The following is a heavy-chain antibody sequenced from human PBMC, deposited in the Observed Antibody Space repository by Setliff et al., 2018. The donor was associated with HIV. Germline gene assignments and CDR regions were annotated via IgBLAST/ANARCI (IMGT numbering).Heavy chain of an antibody. CDR3: ATRGRDLGFDY. CDR1: GYTFTNLG. J-gene: IGHJ4*02. V-gene: IGHV1-69*10. D-gene: IGHD1-1*01. CDR2: IIPMLGIT. Sequence: GASVKVSCKASGYTFTNLGISWVRQAPGQGLECMGGIIPMLGITNYAQRFQGRITITADEYTGTAYMELSSLRSEDTAVYYCATRGRDLGFDYWGQGTLVTVSS.